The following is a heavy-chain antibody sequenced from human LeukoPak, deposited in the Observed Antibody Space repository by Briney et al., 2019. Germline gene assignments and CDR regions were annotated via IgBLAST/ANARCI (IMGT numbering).Heavy chain of an antibody. CDR1: GFTFSSYA. V-gene: IGHV3-30-3*01. CDR3: AKGEQQLFRDYFDY. D-gene: IGHD6-13*01. Sequence: PGGSLRLSCAASGFTFSSYAMHWVRQAPGKGLEWVAVISYDGSNKYYADSVKGRFTISRDNSKNTLYLQMNSLRAEDTAVYYCAKGEQQLFRDYFDYWGQGTLVTVSS. J-gene: IGHJ4*02. CDR2: ISYDGSNK.